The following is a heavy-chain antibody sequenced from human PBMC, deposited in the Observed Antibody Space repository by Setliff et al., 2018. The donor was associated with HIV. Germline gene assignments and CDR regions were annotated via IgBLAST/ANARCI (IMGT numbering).Heavy chain of an antibody. D-gene: IGHD3-3*01. CDR1: GYTLTELS. CDR2: LDPKDGKT. V-gene: IGHV1-24*01. J-gene: IGHJ6*03. Sequence: ASVKVSCKVSGYTLTELSRHWVRQAPGKGLEWMGGLDPKDGKTMYAQKFQGRVTMTEDTSTDTAHMELRSLRSEDTAVYYCARWHSYYDFWSGYYRYYMDVWGKGTTVTAP. CDR3: ARWHSYYDFWSGYYRYYMDV.